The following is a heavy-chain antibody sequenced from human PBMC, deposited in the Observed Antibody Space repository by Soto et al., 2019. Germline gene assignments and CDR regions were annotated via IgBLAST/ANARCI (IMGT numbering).Heavy chain of an antibody. V-gene: IGHV4-31*03. CDR1: VGSISRGGYY. J-gene: IGHJ4*02. Sequence: QVQLQESGPGLVKPSQTLSLTCTISVGSISRGGYYWSWIRQHPGKGLEGIGYIYYSGSTYYNPSLKSRVTISVDTSKNQFSLKLSSVTAADTAVYYCARDHYYDSSGYYYGFDYWGQGTLVTVSS. CDR2: IYYSGST. CDR3: ARDHYYDSSGYYYGFDY. D-gene: IGHD3-22*01.